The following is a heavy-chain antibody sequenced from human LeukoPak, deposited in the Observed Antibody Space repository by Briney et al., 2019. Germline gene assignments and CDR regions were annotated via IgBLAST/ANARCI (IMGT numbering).Heavy chain of an antibody. CDR2: IIPILGIA. CDR1: GGTFSSYA. D-gene: IGHD3-3*01. V-gene: IGHV1-69*04. Sequence: SVKVSCKASGGTFSSYAISWVRQAPGQGLEWMGRIIPILGIASYAQKFQGRVTMTRDTSTSTVYMELSSLRSEDTAVYYCARGAVAIFGVVIFPLSGPTKNYYFDYWGQGTLVTVSS. CDR3: ARGAVAIFGVVIFPLSGPTKNYYFDY. J-gene: IGHJ4*02.